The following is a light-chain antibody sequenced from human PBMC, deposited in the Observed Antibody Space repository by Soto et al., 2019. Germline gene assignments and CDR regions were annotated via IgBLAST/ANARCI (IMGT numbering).Light chain of an antibody. J-gene: IGKJ1*01. CDR2: GAS. Sequence: IVLTQSAGTLSLSPGERATLACRASQSVSSFLAWYQQRNGQAPSLLIYGASSRATGIPDRFSGSGSGTDFTLTISRLEPEDFALYYCQQYRTSPWTFGQGTKVDIK. CDR1: QSVSSF. V-gene: IGKV3-20*01. CDR3: QQYRTSPWT.